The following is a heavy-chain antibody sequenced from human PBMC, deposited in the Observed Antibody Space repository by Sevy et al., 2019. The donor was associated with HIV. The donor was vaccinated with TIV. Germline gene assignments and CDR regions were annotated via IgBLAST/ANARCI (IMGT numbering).Heavy chain of an antibody. CDR2: IKSKTDGGTT. CDR3: TATLFGYSYGYVDY. J-gene: IGHJ4*02. V-gene: IGHV3-15*01. Sequence: GGSLRLSCAASGFTFSNAWMSWVRQAPGKGLEWVGRIKSKTDGGTTDYAAPVKGRFPISRDDSKNTLYLQMNSLKTEDTAVYYCTATLFGYSYGYVDYWGQGTLVTVSS. D-gene: IGHD5-18*01. CDR1: GFTFSNAW.